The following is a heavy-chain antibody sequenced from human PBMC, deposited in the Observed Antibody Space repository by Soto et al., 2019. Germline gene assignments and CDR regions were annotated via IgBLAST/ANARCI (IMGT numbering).Heavy chain of an antibody. Sequence: GWSLRLSCAASGFTFSSYSMNWVRQAPGKGLEWVSSISSSSSYIYYADSVKGRFTISRDNAKNSLYLQMNSLRAEDTAVYYCARDLSYSGSYTDNDYWGQGTLVTVSS. CDR3: ARDLSYSGSYTDNDY. CDR1: GFTFSSYS. V-gene: IGHV3-21*01. J-gene: IGHJ4*02. D-gene: IGHD1-26*01. CDR2: ISSSSSYI.